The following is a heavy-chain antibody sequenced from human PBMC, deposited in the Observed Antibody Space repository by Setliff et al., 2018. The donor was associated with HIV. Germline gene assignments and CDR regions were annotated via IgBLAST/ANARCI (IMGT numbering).Heavy chain of an antibody. J-gene: IGHJ4*02. D-gene: IGHD6-6*01. CDR1: GGSISSSSYY. CDR2: IYYSGST. V-gene: IGHV4-39*07. Sequence: KASETLSLTCTVSGGSISSSSYYWGWIRQPPGKGLEWIGSIYYSGSTYYNPSLKSRVTISVDTSKNQFSLKLSSVTAADTAVYYCARGPAGRLVFLSYWGQGTLVTVSS. CDR3: ARGPAGRLVFLSY.